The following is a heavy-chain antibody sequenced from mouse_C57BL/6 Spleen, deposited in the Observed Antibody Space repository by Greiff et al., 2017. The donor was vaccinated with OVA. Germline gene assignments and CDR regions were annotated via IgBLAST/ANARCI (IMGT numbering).Heavy chain of an antibody. D-gene: IGHD2-5*01. V-gene: IGHV1-76*01. CDR2: IYPGSGNT. J-gene: IGHJ2*01. CDR3: SAYYSNYFDY. CDR1: GYTFTDYY. Sequence: VKLMESGAELVRPGASVKLSCKASGYTFTDYYINWVKQRPGQGLEWIARIYPGSGNTYYNEKFKGKATLTAEKSSSTAYMQLSSLTSEDSAVYFCSAYYSNYFDYWGQGTTLTVSS.